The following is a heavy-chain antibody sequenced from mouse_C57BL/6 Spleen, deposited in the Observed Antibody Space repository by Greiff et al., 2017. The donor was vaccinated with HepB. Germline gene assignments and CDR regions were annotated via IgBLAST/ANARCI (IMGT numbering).Heavy chain of an antibody. CDR3: AKGAFITTVVAPVYFDY. J-gene: IGHJ2*01. Sequence: EVQLQQSGPVLVKPGASVKMSCKASGYTFTDYYMNWVKQSHGKSLEWIGVINPYNGGTSYNQKFKGKATLTVDKSSSTAYMELNSLTSEDSAVYYCAKGAFITTVVAPVYFDYWGQGTTLTVSS. D-gene: IGHD1-1*01. CDR2: INPYNGGT. CDR1: GYTFTDYY. V-gene: IGHV1-19*01.